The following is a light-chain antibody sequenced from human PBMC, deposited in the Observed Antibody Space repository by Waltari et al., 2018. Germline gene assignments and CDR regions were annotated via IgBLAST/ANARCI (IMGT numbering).Light chain of an antibody. CDR3: AAYASANTLL. J-gene: IGLJ2*01. CDR1: SDDIGNYRY. Sequence: QSALTQPASVSGSPGQSITIPCTGTSDDIGNYRYVSWYQQHSGRAPKLILYEVTNRPSGVSDRFSGSKSGNTASLTISGLQTEDEADYYCAAYASANTLLFGGGTQLTVL. CDR2: EVT. V-gene: IGLV2-14*01.